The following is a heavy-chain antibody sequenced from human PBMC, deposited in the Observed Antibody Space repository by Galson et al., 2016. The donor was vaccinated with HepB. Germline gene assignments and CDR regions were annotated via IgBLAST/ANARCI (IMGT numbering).Heavy chain of an antibody. CDR1: GFTFSSFW. J-gene: IGHJ5*02. CDR3: ARFWHTTKKFDP. V-gene: IGHV3-7*01. CDR2: IKLDGREK. Sequence: SLRLSCAASGFTFSSFWMSWVRQAPGKGLELVANIKLDGREKYYVDSVKGRFTISRDNAKNSEYPQMNRLRAEDAAVYYCARFWHTTKKFDPWGQGTLVTVSS. D-gene: IGHD1-14*01.